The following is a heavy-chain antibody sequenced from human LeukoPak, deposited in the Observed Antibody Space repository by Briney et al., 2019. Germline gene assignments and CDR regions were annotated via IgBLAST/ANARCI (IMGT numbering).Heavy chain of an antibody. J-gene: IGHJ3*02. D-gene: IGHD2-2*01. Sequence: PSETLSLTCTVSGGSISSYYWSWIRQPPGKGLEWIGYIYYSGSTNYNPSLKSRVTISVDTSKNQFSLKLSSVTAADTAVYYCARADTVVVPAAKGYGAFDIWGQGTMVTVSS. V-gene: IGHV4-59*01. CDR3: ARADTVVVPAAKGYGAFDI. CDR2: IYYSGST. CDR1: GGSISSYY.